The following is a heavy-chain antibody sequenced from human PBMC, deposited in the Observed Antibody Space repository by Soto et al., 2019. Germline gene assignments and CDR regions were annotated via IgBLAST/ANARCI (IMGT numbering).Heavy chain of an antibody. CDR2: INPKSGGT. CDR1: GYTFTVYY. Sequence: ASVKVSCKASGYTFTVYYMHWVRQAPGQGLEWMGWINPKSGGTMYPQKFQGRVTMTWDTSISTAYMSLTRLRSDDTAVYYCARDLAKGGGSAGFDYWGQGTLVTVSS. V-gene: IGHV1-2*02. CDR3: ARDLAKGGGSAGFDY. J-gene: IGHJ4*02. D-gene: IGHD1-26*01.